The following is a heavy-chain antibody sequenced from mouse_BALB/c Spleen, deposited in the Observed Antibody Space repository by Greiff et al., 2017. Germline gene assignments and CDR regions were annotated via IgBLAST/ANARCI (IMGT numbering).Heavy chain of an antibody. CDR3: SPIYYGSFAY. J-gene: IGHJ3*01. CDR1: GYTFTDYE. V-gene: IGHV1-15*01. D-gene: IGHD2-2*01. CDR2: IDPETGGT. Sequence: LVESGAELVRPGASVTLSCKASGYTFTDYEMHWVKQTPVHGLEWIGAIDPETGGTAYNQKFKGKATLTADKSSSTAYMELRSLTSEDSAVYYCSPIYYGSFAYWGQGTLVTVSA.